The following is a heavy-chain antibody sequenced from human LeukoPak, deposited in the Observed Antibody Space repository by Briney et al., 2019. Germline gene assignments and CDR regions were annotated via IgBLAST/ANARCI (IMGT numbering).Heavy chain of an antibody. V-gene: IGHV3-74*01. D-gene: IGHD6-6*01. CDR3: ARGGVYSTSVVDY. Sequence: GGSLRLSCAASGFTFSTYSMIWVRQAPGKGLVWVSRINSDGSSTIYADSVKGRFTISRDNAKNTLYLQMNSLRADDTAVYYCARGGVYSTSVVDYWGQGTLVTVSS. CDR1: GFTFSTYS. CDR2: INSDGSST. J-gene: IGHJ4*02.